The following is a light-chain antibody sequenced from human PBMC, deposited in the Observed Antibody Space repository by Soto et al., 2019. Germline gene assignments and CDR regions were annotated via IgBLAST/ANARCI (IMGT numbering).Light chain of an antibody. CDR3: CSYAGSSTWV. Sequence: QSALTQPASVSGSPGQSITISCTGTNSDIGSYNLVSWYQQHPGKAPKLMIYEGSKRPSGVSNRFSGSKSGNTASLTISGLQAEDEADYYCCSYAGSSTWVFGGGNELTV. V-gene: IGLV2-23*01. J-gene: IGLJ3*02. CDR2: EGS. CDR1: NSDIGSYNL.